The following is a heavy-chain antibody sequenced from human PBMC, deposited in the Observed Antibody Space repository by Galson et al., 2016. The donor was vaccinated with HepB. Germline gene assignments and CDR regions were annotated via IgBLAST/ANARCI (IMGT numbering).Heavy chain of an antibody. CDR1: GASISTNNW. CDR3: AREAPGDYFDY. V-gene: IGHV4-4*02. CDR2: IYHSATT. J-gene: IGHJ4*02. Sequence: TLSLTCAVSGASISTNNWWSWVRQAPGKGLEWIGQIYHSATTYYNPSLSGRVSMSVDKSSNQFSLRLSAVTAADTAVYYCAREAPGDYFDYWGQGTLVTGSS.